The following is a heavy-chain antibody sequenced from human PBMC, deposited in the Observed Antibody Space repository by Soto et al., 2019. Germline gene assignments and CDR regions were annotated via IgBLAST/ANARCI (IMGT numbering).Heavy chain of an antibody. CDR1: GFTFSSYG. J-gene: IGHJ4*02. D-gene: IGHD1-1*01. CDR2: ISYDEINK. V-gene: IGHV3-30*18. CDR3: AKSVYNWTDGFFDY. Sequence: QVQLVESGGGVVQPGRSLRLSCAASGFTFSSYGMHWVRQAPGKGLEWVAIISYDEINKYYADSVKGRFTISRDNSKNPLYLQMNSLRAEDTAVYYCAKSVYNWTDGFFDYWGQGTLVTVSS.